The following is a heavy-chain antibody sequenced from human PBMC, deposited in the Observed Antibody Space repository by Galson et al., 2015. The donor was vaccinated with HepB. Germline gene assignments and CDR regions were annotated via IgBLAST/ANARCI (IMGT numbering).Heavy chain of an antibody. CDR2: INPSGGST. D-gene: IGHD3-10*01. V-gene: IGHV1-46*03. CDR1: GYTFTSYY. Sequence: SVKVSCKASGYTFTSYYMHWVRQAPGQGLEWMGIINPSGGSTSYAQKFQGRVTMTRDTSTSTVYMELSSLRSEDTAVYYCARGEGAYYYGSGRSGPDYWGQGTLVTVSS. CDR3: ARGEGAYYYGSGRSGPDY. J-gene: IGHJ4*02.